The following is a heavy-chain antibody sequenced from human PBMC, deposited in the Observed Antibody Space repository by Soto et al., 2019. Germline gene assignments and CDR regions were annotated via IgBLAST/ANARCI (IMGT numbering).Heavy chain of an antibody. Sequence: QVYLQQWGAGLLKPSETLSLTCAVHVGTFRGYYGSWIRQPPGKGLEWIGEIDHSGNVNYNPSLRSRVTMSLDMSKHQVSLRLTSVTAADTAVYSCARGLKWLNYFDNWGQGTPVTVSS. CDR3: ARGLKWLNYFDN. CDR1: VGTFRGYY. CDR2: IDHSGNV. D-gene: IGHD3-22*01. V-gene: IGHV4-34*02. J-gene: IGHJ4*02.